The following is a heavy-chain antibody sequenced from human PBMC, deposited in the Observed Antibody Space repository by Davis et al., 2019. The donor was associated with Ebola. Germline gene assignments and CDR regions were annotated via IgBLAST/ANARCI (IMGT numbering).Heavy chain of an antibody. Sequence: SETLSLTCTVSGDSISSTHYFWSWVRQPPGKSLEWIAYIYYTGSAFYNPSLMSRVTISVDTSKNQFSLRVNSVNAADTAIYYCAREVDVARETDAFDIWGQGTMVTVSS. CDR2: IYYTGSA. J-gene: IGHJ3*02. D-gene: IGHD6-6*01. CDR3: AREVDVARETDAFDI. CDR1: GDSISSTHYF. V-gene: IGHV4-30-4*01.